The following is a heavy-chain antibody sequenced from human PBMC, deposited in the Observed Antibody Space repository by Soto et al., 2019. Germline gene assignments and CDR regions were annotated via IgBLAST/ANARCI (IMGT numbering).Heavy chain of an antibody. Sequence: QITLKESGPPLVKPTQTLTLTCTFSGFSLSTSGVGVGWIRQPPGKALEWLALIYWDDDKRYSPSLKSRLTITKDTSKNQVVLTMTNIDPVDTATYYCALENSYYGMDVWGQGTTVTVSS. CDR3: ALENSYYGMDV. V-gene: IGHV2-5*02. CDR2: IYWDDDK. J-gene: IGHJ6*02. CDR1: GFSLSTSGVG.